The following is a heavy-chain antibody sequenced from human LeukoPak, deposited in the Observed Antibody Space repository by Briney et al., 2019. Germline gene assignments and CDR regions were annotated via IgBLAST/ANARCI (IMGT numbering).Heavy chain of an antibody. CDR1: GYTFTGYY. CDR2: INPNSGGT. CDR3: ARDSYDFWSGYYRNDY. Sequence: ASVKVSCKASGYTFTGYYMHWVRQAPGQGLEWMGRINPNSGGTNYAQKFQGRVTMTRDTSISTAYMELSRLRSDDTAVYYCARDSYDFWSGYYRNDYWGQGTLVTVSS. V-gene: IGHV1-2*06. J-gene: IGHJ4*02. D-gene: IGHD3-3*01.